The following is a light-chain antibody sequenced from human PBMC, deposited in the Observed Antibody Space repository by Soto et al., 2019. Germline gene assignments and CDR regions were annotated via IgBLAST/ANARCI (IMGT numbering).Light chain of an antibody. CDR3: QQYGTSPPLT. CDR2: GAS. CDR1: QSLAGNY. Sequence: EIVLVQSPGTLSLSPGERVTLSCRASQSLAGNYLAWYQQKPGQAPRLLIDGASTRATGTPDRFSGSGSGTDFTLTISRLEPEDFAVYYCQQYGTSPPLTFGGGTKVEMK. V-gene: IGKV3-20*01. J-gene: IGKJ4*01.